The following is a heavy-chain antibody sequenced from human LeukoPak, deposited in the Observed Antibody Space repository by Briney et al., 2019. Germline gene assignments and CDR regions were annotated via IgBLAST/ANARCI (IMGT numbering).Heavy chain of an antibody. CDR3: ARGQYDFWSGYSRGDWFDP. J-gene: IGHJ5*02. CDR2: INHSGST. D-gene: IGHD3-3*01. V-gene: IGHV4-34*01. CDR1: GGSFSGYY. Sequence: SETLSLTCAVYGGSFSGYYWSWIRQPPGKGLERIGEINHSGSTNYNPSHKSRVTISVDTSKNQFSLKLSSVTAADTAVYYCARGQYDFWSGYSRGDWFDPWGQGTLVTVSS.